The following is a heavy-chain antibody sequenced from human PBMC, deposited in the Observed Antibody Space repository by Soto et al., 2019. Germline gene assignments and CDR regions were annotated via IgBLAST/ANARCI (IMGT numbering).Heavy chain of an antibody. D-gene: IGHD5-12*01. CDR1: GFTFSSYA. CDR2: ISYDGSNK. V-gene: IGHV3-30-3*01. J-gene: IGHJ3*02. CDR3: ARSGEMATTVGAFDI. Sequence: QVQLVESGGGVVQPGRSLRLSCAASGFTFSSYAMHWVRQAPGKGLEWVAVISYDGSNKYYADSVKGRFTISRDNSKNTVGLQRDSVRAGDTAVYYCARSGEMATTVGAFDIWGQGTMVTVSS.